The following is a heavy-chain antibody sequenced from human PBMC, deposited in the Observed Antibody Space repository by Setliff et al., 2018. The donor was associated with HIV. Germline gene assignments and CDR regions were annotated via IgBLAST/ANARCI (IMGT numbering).Heavy chain of an antibody. D-gene: IGHD2-2*01. J-gene: IGHJ4*02. V-gene: IGHV4-31*03. Sequence: LSLTCTVSGGSISSGGYYWSWIRQHPGKGLEWIGYIYYSGGTYYNPSLKSRVTISIDTSKNQFSLKLNSVTATDTAVYYCARGYCNSSNCYAIDYWGQGTLVTVSS. CDR2: IYYSGGT. CDR3: ARGYCNSSNCYAIDY. CDR1: GGSISSGGYY.